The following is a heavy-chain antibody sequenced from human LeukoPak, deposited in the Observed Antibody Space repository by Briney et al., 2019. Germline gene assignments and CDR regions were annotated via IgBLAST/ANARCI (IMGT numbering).Heavy chain of an antibody. D-gene: IGHD2-8*02. J-gene: IGHJ4*02. V-gene: IGHV4-38-2*01. CDR2: MDHSGNT. CDR3: ARVRVATGFDY. CDR1: GYSISSGYY. Sequence: SETLSLTCAVSGYSISSGYYWGWIRQPPGKGLEWIGSMDHSGNTFYNPSLKSRVTISIDTSKNQFSLRLTSVTAADTALYFCARVRVATGFDYWGQGTLVTVSS.